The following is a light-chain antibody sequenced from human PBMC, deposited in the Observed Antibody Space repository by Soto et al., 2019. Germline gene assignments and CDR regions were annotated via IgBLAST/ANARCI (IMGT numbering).Light chain of an antibody. CDR3: QQRSNWPLIT. CDR2: DAS. J-gene: IGKJ5*01. CDR1: QSVSSY. Sequence: EIVLTQSPATLSFSPGEKATLSCRPSQSVSSYLAWYQQKPGQAPRLLIYDASNRATGIPARFSGSGSGTDFTLTISSLEPEDFAVYYCQQRSNWPLITFGQGTRLEIK. V-gene: IGKV3-11*01.